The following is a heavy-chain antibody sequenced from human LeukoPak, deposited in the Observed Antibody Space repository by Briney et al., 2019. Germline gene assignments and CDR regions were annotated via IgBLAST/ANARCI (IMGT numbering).Heavy chain of an antibody. CDR3: ARWEWPMGDYYYYYGMDV. CDR2: ISYDGSNK. CDR1: GFTFSSYA. Sequence: PSGTLRLSCAASGFTFSSYAMHWVRQAPGKGLKGVAVISYDGSNKYYADSVKGRFTISRDNSKNTLYLQMNSLRAEDTAVYYCARWEWPMGDYYYYYGMDVWGQGTTVTVSS. J-gene: IGHJ6*02. V-gene: IGHV3-30-3*01. D-gene: IGHD3-3*01.